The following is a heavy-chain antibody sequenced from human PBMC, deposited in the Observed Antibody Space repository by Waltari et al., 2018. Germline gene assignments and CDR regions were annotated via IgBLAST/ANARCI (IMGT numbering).Heavy chain of an antibody. Sequence: QVQLVQSGAEVKKPGSSVKVSCKASGGTFSSYAISWVRQAPGQGLEWMGGITPIFGTANYAQKFQGRVTITADESTSTAYMELSSLRSEDTAVYYCARDLLDIVVVVAATTDAFDIWGQGTMVTVSS. V-gene: IGHV1-69*01. J-gene: IGHJ3*02. CDR3: ARDLLDIVVVVAATTDAFDI. CDR2: ITPIFGTA. D-gene: IGHD2-15*01. CDR1: GGTFSSYA.